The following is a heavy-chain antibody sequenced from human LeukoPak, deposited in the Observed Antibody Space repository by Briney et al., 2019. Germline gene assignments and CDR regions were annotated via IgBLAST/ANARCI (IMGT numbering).Heavy chain of an antibody. Sequence: GESLKISCKGSGYSFTSYWIGWVRQMPGKGLEWMGIIYPGDSDTRYSPSFQGQVTISADKSISTAYLQWSSLKASDTATYYCARLNPDKYYYYGMDVWGQGTTVTVSS. J-gene: IGHJ6*02. CDR1: GYSFTSYW. V-gene: IGHV5-51*01. D-gene: IGHD1-14*01. CDR2: IYPGDSDT. CDR3: ARLNPDKYYYYGMDV.